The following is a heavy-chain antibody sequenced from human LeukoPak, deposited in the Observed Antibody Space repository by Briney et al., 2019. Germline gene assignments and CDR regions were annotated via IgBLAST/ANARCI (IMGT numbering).Heavy chain of an antibody. CDR3: ARVLLLNYDFWSGLSP. CDR2: IYSGGST. CDR1: GFTFSDYY. J-gene: IGHJ5*02. V-gene: IGHV3-66*02. D-gene: IGHD3-3*01. Sequence: QSGGSLRLSCAASGFTFSDYYMSWIRQAPAKGQGWVSVIYSGGSTYYADSVKGRFTFSRDNSKNTLYLQMNSLRAEDTTLYYCARVLLLNYDFWSGLSPWGQGTLVTVSS.